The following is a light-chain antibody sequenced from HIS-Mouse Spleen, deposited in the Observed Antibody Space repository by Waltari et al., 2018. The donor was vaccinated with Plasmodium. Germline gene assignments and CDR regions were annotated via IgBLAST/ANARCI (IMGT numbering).Light chain of an antibody. J-gene: IGLJ3*02. CDR3: CSYAGSSTNWV. Sequence: QSALTQPASVSGSPGPSITISCPGTSSDVWSSNLVSWYQQHPGKAPKLMIYEGSKRPSGVSNRFSGSKSGNTASLTISGLQAEDEADYYCCSYAGSSTNWVFGGGTKLTVL. CDR2: EGS. CDR1: SSDVWSSNL. V-gene: IGLV2-23*01.